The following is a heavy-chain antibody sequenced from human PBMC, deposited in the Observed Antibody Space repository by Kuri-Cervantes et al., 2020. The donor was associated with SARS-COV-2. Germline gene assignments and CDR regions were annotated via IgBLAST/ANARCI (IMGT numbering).Heavy chain of an antibody. V-gene: IGHV3-30*02. D-gene: IGHD6-13*01. Sequence: GESLKISCAASGFTFSSYGMHWVRQAPGKGLEWVAFIRYDGSNKYYADSVKGRFTISRDNAKNSLYLQMNSLRAEDTAVYYCARVRSWDEYFDYWGQGTLVTVSS. CDR3: ARVRSWDEYFDY. J-gene: IGHJ4*02. CDR2: IRYDGSNK. CDR1: GFTFSSYG.